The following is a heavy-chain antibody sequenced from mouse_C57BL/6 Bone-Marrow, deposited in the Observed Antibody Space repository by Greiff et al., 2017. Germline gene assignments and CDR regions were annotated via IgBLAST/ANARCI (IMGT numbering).Heavy chain of an antibody. V-gene: IGHV5-15*01. CDR3: ARQGEGDGSSHYFDY. Sequence: EVKLMESGGGLVQPGGSLKLSCAASGFTFSDYGMAWVRQAPRKGPEWVAFISNLAYSIYYADTVTGRFTISRENAKNTLYLEMSSLRSEDTAMYYCARQGEGDGSSHYFDYWGQGTTLTVSS. J-gene: IGHJ2*01. CDR1: GFTFSDYG. CDR2: ISNLAYSI. D-gene: IGHD1-3*01.